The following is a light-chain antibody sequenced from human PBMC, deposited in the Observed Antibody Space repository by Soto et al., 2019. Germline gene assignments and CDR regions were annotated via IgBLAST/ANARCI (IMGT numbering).Light chain of an antibody. CDR1: SSDVGAYNY. V-gene: IGLV2-14*03. CDR3: SSYTSASTFHV. CDR2: DVS. J-gene: IGLJ1*01. Sequence: QSALTQPASVSGSPGQSITISCTGTSSDVGAYNYVSWYQQHPGKAPKLMIYDVSDRPSGVSNRFSGSKSGNRASLTISGLQAEDEADYYCSSYTSASTFHVFGTGTKLTVL.